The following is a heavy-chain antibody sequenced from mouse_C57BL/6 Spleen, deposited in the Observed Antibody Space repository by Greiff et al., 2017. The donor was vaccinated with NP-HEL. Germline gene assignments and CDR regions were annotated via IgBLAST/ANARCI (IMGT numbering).Heavy chain of an antibody. J-gene: IGHJ4*01. V-gene: IGHV5-6*01. CDR2: ISSGGSYT. D-gene: IGHD2-4*01. CDR1: GFTFSSYG. Sequence: EVKLMESGGDLVKPGGSLKLSCAASGFTFSSYGMSWVRQTPDKRLEWVATISSGGSYTYYPDSVKGRFTISRDNAKNTLYLQMSSLKSEDTAMYYCARQGDYGKDYAMDYWGQGASVTVSS. CDR3: ARQGDYGKDYAMDY.